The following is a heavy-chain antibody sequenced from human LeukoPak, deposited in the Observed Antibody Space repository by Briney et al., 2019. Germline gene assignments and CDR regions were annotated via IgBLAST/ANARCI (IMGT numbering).Heavy chain of an antibody. CDR2: IGAYSGHT. D-gene: IGHD2-15*01. CDR1: GYTFTTYG. J-gene: IGHJ5*02. V-gene: IGHV1-18*01. CDR3: VRDFSCGGGTCSDCFDP. Sequence: GASVKVSCKTSGYTFTTYGISWVRQAPGQGLEWMGWIGAYSGHTTYAQNIQGRLTMTTDTSTSTAYMDLRSLRSDDTAVYYCVRDFSCGGGTCSDCFDPWGQGTLVTVSS.